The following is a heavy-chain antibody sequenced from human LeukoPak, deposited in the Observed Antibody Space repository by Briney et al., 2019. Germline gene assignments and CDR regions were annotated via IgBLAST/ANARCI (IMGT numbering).Heavy chain of an antibody. Sequence: GESLKISCKGSGYRFTNYWIGWVRQMSGKGLEWMGRIDPSDSYTNYSPSFQGHVTISADKSISTAYLQWSSLKASDTAMYYCARLEKTVTYDLHYWGQGTLVTVSS. D-gene: IGHD4-17*01. CDR3: ARLEKTVTYDLHY. CDR1: GYRFTNYW. J-gene: IGHJ4*02. V-gene: IGHV5-10-1*01. CDR2: IDPSDSYT.